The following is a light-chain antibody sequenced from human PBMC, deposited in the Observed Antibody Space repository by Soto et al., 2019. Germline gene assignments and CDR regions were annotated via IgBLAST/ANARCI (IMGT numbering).Light chain of an antibody. V-gene: IGLV2-8*01. Sequence: QSVLTQPPSASGSPGQSVTISCTGTSSDAGGYYSVSWYQQHPGKAHKLMIYEVTKRPSGVPDRFSGSKSGSTASLTVSGLQAEDEADYYCSSYAGINNWAVCGTGTKAPS. CDR3: SSYAGINNWAV. CDR1: SSDAGGYYS. CDR2: EVT. J-gene: IGLJ1*01.